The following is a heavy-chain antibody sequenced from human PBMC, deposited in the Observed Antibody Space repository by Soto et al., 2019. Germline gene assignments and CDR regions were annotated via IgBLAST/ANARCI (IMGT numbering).Heavy chain of an antibody. CDR2: ISIDGSRT. V-gene: IGHV3-74*01. Sequence: GGSLRLSCAASGFTFSSYWMHWVRQAPGKRLVWVSRISIDGSRTNYADSVKGRFTISRDNAKNTLYLQMNGLRAEDTAVYYCAKDGQSGFWSGYYLDVWGQGTTVTVSS. CDR1: GFTFSSYW. D-gene: IGHD3-3*01. J-gene: IGHJ6*02. CDR3: AKDGQSGFWSGYYLDV.